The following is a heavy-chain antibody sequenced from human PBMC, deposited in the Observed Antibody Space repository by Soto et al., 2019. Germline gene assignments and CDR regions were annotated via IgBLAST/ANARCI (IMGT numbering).Heavy chain of an antibody. CDR3: AREGYCSSTSCYYYYGMDV. CDR2: IKQDGSEK. CDR1: GFTFSSYW. D-gene: IGHD2-2*01. J-gene: IGHJ6*02. V-gene: IGHV3-7*01. Sequence: PVGSLRLSCAASGFTFSSYWMSWVRQAPGKGLEWVANIKQDGSEKYYVDSVKGRFTISRDNAKNSLYLQMKSLRAEDTAVYYCAREGYCSSTSCYYYYGMDVWGQGTTVTVSS.